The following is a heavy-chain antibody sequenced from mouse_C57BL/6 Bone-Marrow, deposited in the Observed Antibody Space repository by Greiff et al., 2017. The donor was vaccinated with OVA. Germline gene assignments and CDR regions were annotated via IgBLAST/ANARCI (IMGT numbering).Heavy chain of an antibody. J-gene: IGHJ2*01. V-gene: IGHV1-59*01. CDR3: ARGDYYGSSNY. CDR1: GYTFTSYW. D-gene: IGHD1-1*01. CDR2: IDPSDSYT. Sequence: QVQLQQPGAELVRPGTSVKLSCKASGYTFTSYWMHWVKQRPGQGLEWIGVIDPSDSYTNYNQKFKGKAILTVDTSSSTAYMQLSSLTSEDSAVYYCARGDYYGSSNYWGQGTTLTVSS.